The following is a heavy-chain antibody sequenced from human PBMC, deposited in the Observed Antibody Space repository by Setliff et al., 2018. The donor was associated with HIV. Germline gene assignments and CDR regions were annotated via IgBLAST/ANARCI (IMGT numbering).Heavy chain of an antibody. CDR3: AGRDGYNRYYFDF. D-gene: IGHD5-12*01. J-gene: IGHJ4*02. V-gene: IGHV4-34*01. Sequence: SETLSLTCAVYGGSFSGYYWSWIRQPPGKGLEWIGEINHSGSTNYSPSLKSRVTILVDTSKNQFSLKVTSVTAADTAVYYCAGRDGYNRYYFDFWGQGTLVTVSS. CDR1: GGSFSGYY. CDR2: INHSGST.